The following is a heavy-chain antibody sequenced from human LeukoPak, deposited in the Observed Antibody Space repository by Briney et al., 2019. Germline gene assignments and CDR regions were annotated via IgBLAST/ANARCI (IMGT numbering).Heavy chain of an antibody. D-gene: IGHD2-2*01. V-gene: IGHV4-59*01. CDR1: GGSITSYY. Sequence: PSETLSLTCSVSGGSITSYYWSWIQQPPGKGLEWIGYISYSGSTNYNPSLKSRVSISIDTSKNQFSLRLSSVTAADTAVYYCARGETGPPVPDYWGQGTLVTVSS. J-gene: IGHJ4*02. CDR3: ARGETGPPVPDY. CDR2: ISYSGST.